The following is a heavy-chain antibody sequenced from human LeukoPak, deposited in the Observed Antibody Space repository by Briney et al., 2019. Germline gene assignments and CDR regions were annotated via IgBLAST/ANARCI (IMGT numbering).Heavy chain of an antibody. CDR3: ATYYDFWSGYSRSYYFDY. Sequence: GGSLRLSCAASGFTFSNYWMHWVRQAPGKGLVWVSRINSDGINTSYADSVKGRFTISRDNAKNSLYLQMNSLRAEDTAVYYCATYYDFWSGYSRSYYFDYWGQGTLVTVSS. D-gene: IGHD3-3*01. CDR2: INSDGINT. CDR1: GFTFSNYW. J-gene: IGHJ4*02. V-gene: IGHV3-74*01.